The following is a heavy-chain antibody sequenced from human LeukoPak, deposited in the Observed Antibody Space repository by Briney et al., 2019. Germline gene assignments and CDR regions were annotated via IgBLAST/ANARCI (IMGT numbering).Heavy chain of an antibody. V-gene: IGHV4-31*03. D-gene: IGHD2-2*01. CDR1: GGIISSGGYY. CDR2: IYYSGST. Sequence: SETLSLTCTVSGGIISSGGYYWSWIRQHPGKGLEWLGYIYYSGSTYYNPSLKSRVTISVDTSKNQFSLKLSSVTAADTAVYYCARAGCSSTSCYNPFDYWGQGTLVTVSS. J-gene: IGHJ4*02. CDR3: ARAGCSSTSCYNPFDY.